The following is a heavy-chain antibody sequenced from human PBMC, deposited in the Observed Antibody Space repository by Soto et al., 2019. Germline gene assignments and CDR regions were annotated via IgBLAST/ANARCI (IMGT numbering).Heavy chain of an antibody. CDR3: AREAGGVDY. D-gene: IGHD6-19*01. CDR2: IYFRGNT. CDR1: GGSISSNNYY. V-gene: IGHV4-39*07. Sequence: SETLSLTCFVSGGSISSNNYYWGWIRQPPGKGLEWIGSIYFRGNTYYNPSLKSRVTISVDRSKNQFSLKLSSVTAADTAVYYCAREAGGVDYWGQGTLVTVSS. J-gene: IGHJ4*02.